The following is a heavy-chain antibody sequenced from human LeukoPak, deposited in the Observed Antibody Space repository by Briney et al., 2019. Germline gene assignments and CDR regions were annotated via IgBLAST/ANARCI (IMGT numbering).Heavy chain of an antibody. V-gene: IGHV3-7*01. CDR2: IKQDGSEK. CDR1: GFTFSSYW. CDR3: AGGPGFLNDC. D-gene: IGHD3-3*01. J-gene: IGHJ4*02. Sequence: GGSLRLSCAASGFTFSSYWMSWVRQAPGKGLEWVANIKQDGSEKHYVDSVKGRLTISRDNAKNLLYLQMNSLRVEDTAVYYCAGGPGFLNDCWGQGTLVTVSS.